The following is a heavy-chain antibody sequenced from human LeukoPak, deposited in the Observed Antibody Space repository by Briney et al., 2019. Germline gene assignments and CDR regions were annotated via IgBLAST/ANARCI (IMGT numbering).Heavy chain of an antibody. J-gene: IGHJ6*03. CDR1: GYTFTSYG. Sequence: ASVKVSCKASGYTFTSYGISWVRQAPGQGLEWMGWISAYNGNTNYAQKFQGRVTITADESTSTAYMELSSLRSEDTAVYYCARDPGQQLPHNYYYYMDVWGKGITVTVSS. CDR3: ARDPGQQLPHNYYYYMDV. CDR2: ISAYNGNT. V-gene: IGHV1-18*01. D-gene: IGHD6-13*01.